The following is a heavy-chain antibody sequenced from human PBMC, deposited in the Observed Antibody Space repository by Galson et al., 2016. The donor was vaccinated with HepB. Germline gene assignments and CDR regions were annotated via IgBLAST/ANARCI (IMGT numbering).Heavy chain of an antibody. Sequence: SLRLSCAASGFSFSSYNMNWVRQAPGKGLEWVSFLSSTSSTIYYADSVKGRFTISRDNARNSLYLQMNSLRDEDTAVYYCSRALMGSKEYYYYGMDVWGQGTTVTVSS. D-gene: IGHD1-26*01. J-gene: IGHJ6*02. CDR1: GFSFSSYN. CDR2: LSSTSSTI. CDR3: SRALMGSKEYYYYGMDV. V-gene: IGHV3-48*02.